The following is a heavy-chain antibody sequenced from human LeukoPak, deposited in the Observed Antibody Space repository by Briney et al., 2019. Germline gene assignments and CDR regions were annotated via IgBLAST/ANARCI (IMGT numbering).Heavy chain of an antibody. J-gene: IGHJ4*02. CDR1: GFTFTGYY. D-gene: IGHD3-10*01. V-gene: IGHV1-8*02. Sequence: PKASVKVSCKASGFTFTGYYMHWVRQAPGQGLEWMGWMNPNSGNTGYAQKFQGRVTMTRNTSISTAYMELSSLRSEDTAVYYCARGITMVRGAPSAYWGQGTLVTVSS. CDR2: MNPNSGNT. CDR3: ARGITMVRGAPSAY.